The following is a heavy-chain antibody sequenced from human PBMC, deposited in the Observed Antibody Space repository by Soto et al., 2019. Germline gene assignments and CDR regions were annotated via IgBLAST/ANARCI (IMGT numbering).Heavy chain of an antibody. J-gene: IGHJ6*02. CDR3: ARIIRSGYYYYGMDV. Sequence: GSGPTLVNPTHTLTLTCTFSGFSLSTSGMCVSWIRQPPGKALEWLALIDWDDDKYYSTSLKTRLTISKDTSKNQVVLTMTNMDPVDTATYYCARIIRSGYYYYGMDVWGQGTTVTVSS. CDR2: IDWDDDK. V-gene: IGHV2-70*01. CDR1: GFSLSTSGMC. D-gene: IGHD6-25*01.